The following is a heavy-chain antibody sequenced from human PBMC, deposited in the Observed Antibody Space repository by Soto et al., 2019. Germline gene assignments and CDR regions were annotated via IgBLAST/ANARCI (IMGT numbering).Heavy chain of an antibody. V-gene: IGHV3-33*08. J-gene: IGHJ4*02. Sequence: GGSLRLSCAASGFTFSSYAMHWVRQAPGKGLEWVAVIWYDGSNKYYADSVKGRFTISRDNSKNTLYLQMNSLRAEDTAVYYCARAGGSAYYDYVWGSYRYDYWGQGTLVTVSS. CDR1: GFTFSSYA. CDR3: ARAGGSAYYDYVWGSYRYDY. D-gene: IGHD3-16*02. CDR2: IWYDGSNK.